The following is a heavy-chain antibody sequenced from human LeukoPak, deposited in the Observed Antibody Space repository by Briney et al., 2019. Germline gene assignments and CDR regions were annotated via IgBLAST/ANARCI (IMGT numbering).Heavy chain of an antibody. CDR1: GFTFSSSS. Sequence: PGGSLRLSCAASGFTFSSSSINWVRQAPGKGLVWVSRINSDGSSTSYADSVKGRFTISRDNAKNTLSLQMNSLRAEDTAVYYCAREVFSSGWSSFDYWGQGTLVTVSS. CDR2: INSDGSST. CDR3: AREVFSSGWSSFDY. V-gene: IGHV3-74*01. D-gene: IGHD6-19*01. J-gene: IGHJ4*02.